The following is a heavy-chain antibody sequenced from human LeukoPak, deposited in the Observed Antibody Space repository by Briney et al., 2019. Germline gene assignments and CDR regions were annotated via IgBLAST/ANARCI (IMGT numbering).Heavy chain of an antibody. Sequence: SSETLSLTCTVSGGSISSYYWSWIRQPPGKGLEWIGSIYYSGSTYYNPSLKSRVTISVDTSKNQFSLKLSSVTAADTAVYYCAKGLDYYYYMDVWGKGTTVTVSS. CDR2: IYYSGST. V-gene: IGHV4-59*12. D-gene: IGHD6-6*01. J-gene: IGHJ6*03. CDR3: AKGLDYYYYMDV. CDR1: GGSISSYY.